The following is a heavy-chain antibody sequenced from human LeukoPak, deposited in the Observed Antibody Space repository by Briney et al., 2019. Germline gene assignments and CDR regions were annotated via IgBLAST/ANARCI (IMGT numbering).Heavy chain of an antibody. D-gene: IGHD2-8*01. CDR1: GYTFTSYG. CDR2: ISAYNGNT. CDR3: ARMVLVPDY. V-gene: IGHV1-18*01. Sequence: ASVKVSCKASGYTFTSYGISWVRQAPGQGLEWMGWISAYNGNTNYAQKLQGRVTMTTDTSTSTAYVELRSLRTDDTAVYYCARMVLVPDYWGQGTLVTVSS. J-gene: IGHJ4*02.